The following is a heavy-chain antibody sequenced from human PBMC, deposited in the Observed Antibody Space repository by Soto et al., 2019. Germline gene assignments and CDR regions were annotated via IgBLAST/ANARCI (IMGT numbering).Heavy chain of an antibody. V-gene: IGHV4-30-4*02. CDR1: GGSISSVDYY. Sequence: PSETLSLTFTVSGGSISSVDYYWSWIRQPPGKGLELIGYIYYSGSTYYNPSLKSRVTISVDTSKNQFSLKLSSVTAADTAVYYCARDIHYGDYDWFDXWGQVTLLTVSX. J-gene: IGHJ5*02. CDR2: IYYSGST. D-gene: IGHD4-17*01. CDR3: ARDIHYGDYDWFDX.